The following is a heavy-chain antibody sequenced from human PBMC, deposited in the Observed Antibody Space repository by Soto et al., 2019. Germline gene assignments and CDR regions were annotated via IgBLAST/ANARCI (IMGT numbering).Heavy chain of an antibody. CDR1: GGTFSSYA. Sequence: SVKVSCKASGGTFSSYAISWVRQAPGQGLEWMGGIIPIFGTANYAQKFQGRVTITADESTSTAYMELSSLRSEDTAVYYCARDRAELGYCSSTSCYRSYNWFDPWGQGTLVTSPQ. D-gene: IGHD2-2*01. CDR3: ARDRAELGYCSSTSCYRSYNWFDP. V-gene: IGHV1-69*13. J-gene: IGHJ5*02. CDR2: IIPIFGTA.